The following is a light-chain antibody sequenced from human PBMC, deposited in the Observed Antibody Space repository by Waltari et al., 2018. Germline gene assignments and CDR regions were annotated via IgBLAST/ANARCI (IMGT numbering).Light chain of an antibody. J-gene: IGKJ4*01. CDR3: QQRSNWPPT. CDR2: DAF. V-gene: IGKV3-11*01. CDR1: QSIASS. Sequence: EIVLTQSPATLSLSPGERATLSCRASQSIASSLAWYQQRPGQAPRLLIYDAFTRDTGIPARFSGSGSGTDFTLTISSLEPEDFAVYYRQQRSNWPPTFGGGSKVEI.